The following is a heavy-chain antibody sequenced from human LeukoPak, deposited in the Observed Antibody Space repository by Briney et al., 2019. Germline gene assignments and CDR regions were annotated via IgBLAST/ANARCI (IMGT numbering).Heavy chain of an antibody. CDR2: ISSSSSYI. J-gene: IGHJ3*02. Sequence: GGSLRLSCAASGFTFSSYSMNWVRQAPGKGLEWVSSISSSSSYIYYADPVKGRFTISRDNAKNSLYLQMNSLGAEDTAVYYCARDDYDFWSGYDAFDIWGQGTMVTVSS. CDR1: GFTFSSYS. V-gene: IGHV3-21*01. D-gene: IGHD3-3*01. CDR3: ARDDYDFWSGYDAFDI.